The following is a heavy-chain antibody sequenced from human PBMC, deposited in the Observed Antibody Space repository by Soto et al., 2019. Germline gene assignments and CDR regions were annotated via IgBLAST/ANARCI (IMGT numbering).Heavy chain of an antibody. CDR1: GGSISSYY. CDR2: IYYSGST. Sequence: QVQLQELGPGLVKPSETLSLTCTVSGGSISSYYWSWIRQPPGKGLEWIGYIYYSGSTNYNPSLKSRVTISVATSKNQFSLRLSSVTAADTAVYYCARLVPAAMSYWYFDLWGRGTLVTVSS. V-gene: IGHV4-59*08. J-gene: IGHJ2*01. D-gene: IGHD2-2*01. CDR3: ARLVPAAMSYWYFDL.